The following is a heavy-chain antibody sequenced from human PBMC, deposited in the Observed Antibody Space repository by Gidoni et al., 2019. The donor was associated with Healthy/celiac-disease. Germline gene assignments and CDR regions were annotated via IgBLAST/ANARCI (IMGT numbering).Heavy chain of an antibody. CDR1: GVTFSSYA. D-gene: IGHD6-6*01. CDR2: IIPIFGTA. CDR3: ARGEGGSSSSEFYYYYYGMDV. V-gene: IGHV1-69*01. J-gene: IGHJ6*02. Sequence: QVQLVQSGAEVKKPGSSVKVSCKASGVTFSSYAISWVRQAPGQGLEWMGGIIPIFGTANYAQKFQGRVTITADESTSTAYMELSSLRSEDTAVYYCARGEGGSSSSEFYYYYYGMDVWGQGTTVTVSS.